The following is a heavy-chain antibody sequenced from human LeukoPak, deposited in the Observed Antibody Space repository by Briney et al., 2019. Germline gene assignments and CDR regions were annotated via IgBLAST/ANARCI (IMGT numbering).Heavy chain of an antibody. CDR1: GGTFSSYA. CDR3: ARGMDYDFWSGYTEPPDYYYYYMDV. Sequence: SVKVSCKASGGTFSSYAISWVRQAPGQGLEWMGGIIPIFGTANYAQKFQGRVTITTDESTSTAYMELSSLRSEDTAVYYCARGMDYDFWSGYTEPPDYYYYYMDVWGKGTTVTVSS. D-gene: IGHD3-3*01. J-gene: IGHJ6*03. CDR2: IIPIFGTA. V-gene: IGHV1-69*05.